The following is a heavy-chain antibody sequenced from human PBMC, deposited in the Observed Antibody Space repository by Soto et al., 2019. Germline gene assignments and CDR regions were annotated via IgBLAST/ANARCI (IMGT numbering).Heavy chain of an antibody. CDR1: GFTFGVYG. D-gene: IGHD1-26*01. V-gene: IGHV3-33*01. J-gene: IGHJ3*02. CDR2: IWYDGSIK. CDR3: ARATSGSFDALDM. Sequence: QVQLVESGGGVVQHGRSLRLSCAASGFTFGVYGMHWVRQAPGKGLEWVAVIWYDGSIKYHADSVKGRLTISRDNSKNTVYLQMNSLRDEDTAVYYCARATSGSFDALDMWGQGTMVTVSS.